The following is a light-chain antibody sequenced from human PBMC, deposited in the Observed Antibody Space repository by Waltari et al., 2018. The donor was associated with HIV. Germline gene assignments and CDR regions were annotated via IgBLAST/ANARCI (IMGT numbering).Light chain of an antibody. CDR1: SSDIGAYDF. J-gene: IGLJ2*01. CDR2: DVT. Sequence: QSALTQPPSASGSLGQSVTISCTGSSSDIGAYDFVSWFQQHPHNTPKLFLYDVTMLPSTVSDRFSGSRSGKTAFLTVAGLQPDDEATYFCSSYGDNLMVLFGGGTNVTVL. CDR3: SSYGDNLMVL. V-gene: IGLV2-8*01.